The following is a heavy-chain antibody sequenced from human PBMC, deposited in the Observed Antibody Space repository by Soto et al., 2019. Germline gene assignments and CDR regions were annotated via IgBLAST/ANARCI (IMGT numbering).Heavy chain of an antibody. CDR2: IHNSVTT. V-gene: IGHV4-59*01. J-gene: IGHJ5*02. CDR3: ARTPLVLGVIWFDP. Sequence: SETLSLTCVVSGGSISSDYWSWIRQPPGKGLEWIGYIHNSVTTNYNPSLKSRVTISVDTSKNQLSLKLTSVTAADTAVYYCARTPLVLGVIWFDPWGQGTLVTVSS. CDR1: GGSISSDY. D-gene: IGHD3-10*01.